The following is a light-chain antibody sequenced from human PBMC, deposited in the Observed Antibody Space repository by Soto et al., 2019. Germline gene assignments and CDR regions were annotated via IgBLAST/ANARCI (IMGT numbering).Light chain of an antibody. Sequence: EIVLTQSPATLSLSPGERATLSCRASQSVSTFLAWYQHKPGQAPRLLIYDASNRATGIPDRFRGSGSGTDFTLTISRLEPEDFAVYYCQQYGGSPLTFGGGTKLEIK. J-gene: IGKJ4*01. CDR1: QSVSTF. CDR3: QQYGGSPLT. CDR2: DAS. V-gene: IGKV3-20*01.